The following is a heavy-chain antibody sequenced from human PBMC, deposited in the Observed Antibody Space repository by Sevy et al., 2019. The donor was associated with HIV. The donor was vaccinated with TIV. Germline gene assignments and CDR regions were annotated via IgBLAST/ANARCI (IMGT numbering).Heavy chain of an antibody. CDR2: LSFGCGKI. J-gene: IGHJ4*02. CDR3: AREGCTKPHDY. V-gene: IGHV3-23*01. Sequence: GSLRLSCAASGFDFSIYSMSWVRQAPGKGLEWVSTLSFGCGKINYADSVKGRFTISRDNSKSSVYPQMNNMRVEDTAVYYCAREGCTKPHDYWGQGTLVTVSS. CDR1: GFDFSIYS. D-gene: IGHD2-8*01.